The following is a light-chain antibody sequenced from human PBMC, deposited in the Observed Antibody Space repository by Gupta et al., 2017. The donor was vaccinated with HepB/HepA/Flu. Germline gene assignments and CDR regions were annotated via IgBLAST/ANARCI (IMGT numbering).Light chain of an antibody. CDR1: QIIHINS. Sequence: EFVFTQSPGTFSLSPGERPTLSCRSSQIIHINSVAWYQQKPGKAPRLLIYHASSRATGTPDRFGGSGSGTDFTLTISRLEPEDFAVYYCQQYHSSPVTLGGGTKVQI. CDR3: QQYHSSPVT. V-gene: IGKV3-20*01. J-gene: IGKJ4*01. CDR2: HAS.